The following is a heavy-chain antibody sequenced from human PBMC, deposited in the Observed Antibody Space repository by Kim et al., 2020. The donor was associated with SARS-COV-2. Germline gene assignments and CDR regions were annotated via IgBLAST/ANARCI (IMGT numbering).Heavy chain of an antibody. CDR3: ARGGQWFGELSHFDY. V-gene: IGHV3-33*05. Sequence: GGSLRLSCAASGFTFSSYGMHWVRQAPGKGLEWVAVISYDGSNKYYADSVKGRFTISRDNSKNTLYLQMNSLRAEDTAVYYCARGGQWFGELSHFDYWGRGTLHSVSS. D-gene: IGHD3-10*01. CDR2: ISYDGSNK. CDR1: GFTFSSYG. J-gene: IGHJ4*02.